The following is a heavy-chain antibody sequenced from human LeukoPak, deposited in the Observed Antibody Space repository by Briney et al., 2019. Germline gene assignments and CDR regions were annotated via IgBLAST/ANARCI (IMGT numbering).Heavy chain of an antibody. Sequence: GGSLRLSCAASGFTFDDYAMHWVRQAPGKGLEWVSGISWNSGSIGYADSVKGRFTISRDNAKNSLYLQMNSLRAEDMALYYCAKSLYIAAAGTVRNWHFDLWGRGTLVTVSS. V-gene: IGHV3-9*03. D-gene: IGHD6-13*01. CDR1: GFTFDDYA. CDR3: AKSLYIAAAGTVRNWHFDL. CDR2: ISWNSGSI. J-gene: IGHJ2*01.